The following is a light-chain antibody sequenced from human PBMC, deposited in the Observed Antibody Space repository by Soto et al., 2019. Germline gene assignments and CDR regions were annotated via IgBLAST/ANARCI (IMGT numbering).Light chain of an antibody. CDR2: GAS. Sequence: EIILTQSPDTLSLSPGERATLSCRSSNSVNSHVAWYQQKPGQAPRLLLYGASTRATGIPVRFSGSGFGTEFTLTISSLQSEDFAVYYCQQYKNWPLFGQGTRLEI. V-gene: IGKV3-15*01. CDR3: QQYKNWPL. CDR1: NSVNSH. J-gene: IGKJ5*01.